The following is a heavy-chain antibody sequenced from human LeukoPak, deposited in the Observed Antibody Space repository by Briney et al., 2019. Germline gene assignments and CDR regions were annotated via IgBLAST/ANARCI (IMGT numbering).Heavy chain of an antibody. D-gene: IGHD2-21*01. J-gene: IGHJ5*02. CDR2: INPNSGGT. CDR1: GYSFTDFY. Sequence: ASVKVSCKASGYSFTDFYMHWVRQAPGQGLEWMGWINPNSGGTSSAQKFQGRVTMTRDTSITTVYMEVNWLTSDDTAIYYCPRADRLHGGPYLIGPWGQGTLVTVSS. V-gene: IGHV1-2*02. CDR3: PRADRLHGGPYLIGP.